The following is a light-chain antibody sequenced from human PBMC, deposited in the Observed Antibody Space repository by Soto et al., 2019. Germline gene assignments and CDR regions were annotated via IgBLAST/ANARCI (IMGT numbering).Light chain of an antibody. CDR1: QSVSSSY. CDR3: QQYGSSPPLT. CDR2: DAS. Sequence: GLSHSPATLSLSPRERATLSCGASQSVSSSYLAWYQQKPGLAPRLLIYDASSRATGIPDRFSGSGSGTDFTLTISRLEPEDFAVYYCQQYGSSPPLTFGGGTKVDIK. J-gene: IGKJ4*01. V-gene: IGKV3D-20*01.